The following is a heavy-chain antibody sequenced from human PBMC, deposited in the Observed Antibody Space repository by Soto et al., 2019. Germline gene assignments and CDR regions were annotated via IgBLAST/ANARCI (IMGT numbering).Heavy chain of an antibody. CDR2: IIPIFGTA. Sequence: SVKVSCKASGGTFSSYAISWVRQAPGQGLEWMGGIIPIFGTANYAQKFQGRVTITADKSTSTAYMELSSLRSEDTAVYYCAGVVIAIYYYGMDVWGQGTTVTVS. V-gene: IGHV1-69*06. CDR3: AGVVIAIYYYGMDV. J-gene: IGHJ6*02. CDR1: GGTFSSYA. D-gene: IGHD3-16*02.